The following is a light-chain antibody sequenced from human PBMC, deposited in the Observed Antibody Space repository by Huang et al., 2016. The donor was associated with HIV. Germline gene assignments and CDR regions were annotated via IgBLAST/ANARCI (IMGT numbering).Light chain of an antibody. J-gene: IGKJ3*01. CDR1: QNISIY. CDR2: VAS. Sequence: DIQMTQSPTSLSASVGNRVALTCRASQNISIYLNWYQVKPGKAPNLLLYVASRFMSGVPSRFSGGGSGSNFTLTITNLQPEDIGTYYCQQSYTLPLTFGPGTRVNVK. CDR3: QQSYTLPLT. V-gene: IGKV1-39*01.